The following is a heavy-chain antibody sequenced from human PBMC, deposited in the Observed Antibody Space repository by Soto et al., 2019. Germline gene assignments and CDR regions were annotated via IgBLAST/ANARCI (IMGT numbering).Heavy chain of an antibody. V-gene: IGHV1-69*02. CDR1: GGTFSSYT. CDR3: ARMDCSGGSCYSRGWFDP. J-gene: IGHJ5*02. D-gene: IGHD2-15*01. CDR2: IIPILGIA. Sequence: QVQLVQSGAEVKKPGSSVKVSCKASGGTFSSYTISWVRQAPGQGLEWMGRIIPILGIANYAQKFQGRVTIPADKSTSTAYMELSSLRSEDTAVYYCARMDCSGGSCYSRGWFDPWGQGTLVTVSS.